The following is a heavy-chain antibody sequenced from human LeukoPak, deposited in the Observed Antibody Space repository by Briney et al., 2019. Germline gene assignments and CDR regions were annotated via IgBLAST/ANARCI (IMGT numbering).Heavy chain of an antibody. CDR2: ISGSGFST. J-gene: IGHJ4*02. Sequence: GGSLRLSCAASGFTFSSYSMRWVRQAPGKGLEWVSAISGSGFSTFYADSVKGRFTFSRDNSRNTLYLQMNSLRAEDTAIYYCAKKYSSGQGRPYDYWGQGILVTVSS. V-gene: IGHV3-23*01. D-gene: IGHD6-19*01. CDR3: AKKYSSGQGRPYDY. CDR1: GFTFSSYS.